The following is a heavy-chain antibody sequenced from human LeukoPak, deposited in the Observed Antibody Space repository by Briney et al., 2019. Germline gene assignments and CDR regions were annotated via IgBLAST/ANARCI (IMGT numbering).Heavy chain of an antibody. Sequence: PGGSLRLSCAASGFTFSSFWMTWVRQAPGKGLEWVATIKRDGSEKYYVDSVEGRFTISRDNSKNTLYLQMNSLRAEDTAVYYCAKDPSFRPGYFDYWGQGTLVTVSS. CDR2: IKRDGSEK. J-gene: IGHJ4*02. CDR1: GFTFSSFW. CDR3: AKDPSFRPGYFDY. V-gene: IGHV3-7*01.